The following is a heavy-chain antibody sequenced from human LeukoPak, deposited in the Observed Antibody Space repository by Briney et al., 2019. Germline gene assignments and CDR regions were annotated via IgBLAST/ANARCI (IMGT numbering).Heavy chain of an antibody. D-gene: IGHD3-22*01. CDR1: GGSISSYY. CDR2: IYDSGST. Sequence: TSETLSLTCTVSGGSISSYYWSWIRQPPGKGLEWIGYIYDSGSTNYNPSLKSRVTISVDTSKNQFSLKLSSVTAADMAVYYCACLTTADAFDIWGQGTMVTVSS. CDR3: ACLTTADAFDI. J-gene: IGHJ3*02. V-gene: IGHV4-59*01.